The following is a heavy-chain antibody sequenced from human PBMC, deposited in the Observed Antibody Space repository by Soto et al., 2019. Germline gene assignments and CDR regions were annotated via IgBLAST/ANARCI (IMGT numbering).Heavy chain of an antibody. Sequence: SETLSLTCTVSGGSVSSGSYSWSWIRQPPGKGLEWIGYIYYSGSTNYNPSLKSRVTISVDTSKNQFSLKLSSVTAADTAVYYCARGGITIYYYYYGMDVWGQGTTVTVSS. D-gene: IGHD3-3*01. CDR3: ARGGITIYYYYYGMDV. CDR2: IYYSGST. J-gene: IGHJ6*02. CDR1: GGSVSSGSYS. V-gene: IGHV4-61*01.